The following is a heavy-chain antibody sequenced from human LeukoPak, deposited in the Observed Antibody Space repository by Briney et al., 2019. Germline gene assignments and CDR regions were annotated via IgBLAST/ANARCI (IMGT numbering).Heavy chain of an antibody. J-gene: IGHJ4*02. Sequence: PGGSLRLSCAASGFTFSSYAMSWVRQAPGKGLEWVSAISGSGGSTYYADSVKGRFTISRDNSKNTLYLQMNSLRAEDTAVYYCAKPIDYGGNPSSRGGYFDYWGQGTLVTVSS. CDR1: GFTFSSYA. D-gene: IGHD4-23*01. CDR3: AKPIDYGGNPSSRGGYFDY. CDR2: ISGSGGST. V-gene: IGHV3-23*01.